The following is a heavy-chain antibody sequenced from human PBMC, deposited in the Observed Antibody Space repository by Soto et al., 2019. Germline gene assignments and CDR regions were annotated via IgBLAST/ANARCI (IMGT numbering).Heavy chain of an antibody. Sequence: PSETLSLTCTVSGDSMTSSSYKWGWIRQPPGKGLEWIGSIYYSERTAYNSGSTYYSPSLKSRVTISGDTSKSQFSLKLSSVTAADTAVYYCARHTRNQFDPWGQGTLVTVSS. V-gene: IGHV4-39*01. J-gene: IGHJ5*02. CDR1: GDSMTSSSYK. CDR3: ARHTRNQFDP. CDR2: IYYSERTAYNSGST.